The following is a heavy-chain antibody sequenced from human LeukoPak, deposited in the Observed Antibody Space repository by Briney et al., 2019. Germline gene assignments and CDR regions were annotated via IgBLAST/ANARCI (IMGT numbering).Heavy chain of an antibody. Sequence: SVKVSCKASGYTFTSYDINWVRQATGQGLEWIGWIVVGSGNTNYAQKFQERVTITRDMSTSTAYMELSSLRSEDTAVYYCAAGPYDFWSGHSASYYFDYWGQGTLVTVSS. V-gene: IGHV1-58*02. CDR2: IVVGSGNT. J-gene: IGHJ4*02. CDR1: GYTFTSYD. CDR3: AAGPYDFWSGHSASYYFDY. D-gene: IGHD3-3*01.